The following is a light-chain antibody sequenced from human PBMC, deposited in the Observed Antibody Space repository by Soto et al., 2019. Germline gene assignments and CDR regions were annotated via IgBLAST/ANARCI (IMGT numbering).Light chain of an antibody. CDR1: SSNLEGLY. J-gene: IGLJ3*02. CDR2: RNL. Sequence: QSVLTQPPSASGTPGQRVTISCSGSSSNLEGLYIYWYQQFPGTAPRLLIYRNLQRPSGVPDRFSGSKSDTSASLAISGLRSEDEAVYYCAAWDDRLNAWVFGGGTKVTVL. CDR3: AAWDDRLNAWV. V-gene: IGLV1-47*01.